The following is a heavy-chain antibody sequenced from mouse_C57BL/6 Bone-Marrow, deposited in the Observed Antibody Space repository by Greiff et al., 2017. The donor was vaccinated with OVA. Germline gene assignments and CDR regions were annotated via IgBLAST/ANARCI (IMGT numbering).Heavy chain of an antibody. V-gene: IGHV1-52*01. J-gene: IGHJ3*01. D-gene: IGHD2-3*01. CDR2: IDPSDSET. CDR3: ARGSLDGYYGFAY. CDR1: GYTFTSYW. Sequence: QVQLQQPGAELVRPGSSVKLSCKASGYTFTSYWMHWVKQRPIQGLEWIGNIDPSDSETHYNQKFKDKATLTVDKSSSTAYMQLSSLTSEDSAVYYCARGSLDGYYGFAYWGQGTLVTVSA.